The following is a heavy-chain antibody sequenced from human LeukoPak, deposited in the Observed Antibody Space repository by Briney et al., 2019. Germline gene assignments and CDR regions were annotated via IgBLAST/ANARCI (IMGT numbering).Heavy chain of an antibody. Sequence: GGSLRLSCAASGFTFSSYAMSWVRQAPGKGLEWVSAISGSGGSTYYADSVKGRFTISRDNSKNTLYLQMNSVRAEDAAVYYCAKGVAAAAVNWFDPWGQGTLVTVS. CDR1: GFTFSSYA. D-gene: IGHD6-13*01. CDR3: AKGVAAAAVNWFDP. V-gene: IGHV3-23*01. J-gene: IGHJ5*02. CDR2: ISGSGGST.